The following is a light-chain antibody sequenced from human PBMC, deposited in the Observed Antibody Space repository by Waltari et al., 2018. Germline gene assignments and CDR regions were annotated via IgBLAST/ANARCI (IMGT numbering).Light chain of an antibody. CDR1: SSNIGAGDD. V-gene: IGLV1-40*01. CDR2: RGD. Sequence: QSVLTQPPSVSGAPGQSVTLSCTGSSSNIGAGDDVHWYQQIPGSAPNVLIYRGDNRPSGVPGRFSGSKSGTSASLSVTGLHVEDEADYFCQSYDSDLNAVLFGGGTKLTVL. CDR3: QSYDSDLNAVL. J-gene: IGLJ2*01.